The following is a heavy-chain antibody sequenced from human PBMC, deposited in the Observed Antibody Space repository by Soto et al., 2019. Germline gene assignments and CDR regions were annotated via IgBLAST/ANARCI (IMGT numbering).Heavy chain of an antibody. CDR3: ARESDDCCYLHDQNGVDV. J-gene: IGHJ6*01. Sequence: QVQLVESGGGVVHPGRSLRLSCAASGFTFSTYGMHWVRQAPGKGLEWVAFISYDGHNKYYAESVKGRFTTSRDDPANTVFVQMNSQRGENTEVYYGARESDDCCYLHDQNGVDVYGQRPKVTVSS. D-gene: IGHD2-15*01. V-gene: IGHV3-30*03. CDR1: GFTFSTYG. CDR2: ISYDGHNK.